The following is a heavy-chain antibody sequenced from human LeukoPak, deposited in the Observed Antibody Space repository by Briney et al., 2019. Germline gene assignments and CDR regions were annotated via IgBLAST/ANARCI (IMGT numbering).Heavy chain of an antibody. D-gene: IGHD3-22*01. V-gene: IGHV4-31*03. Sequence: SETLSLTCTVSGGSISSGGYYWSWIRQHPGKGLEWIGYIYYSGSTYSNPSLKSRVTISVDTSKNQFSLKLSSVTAADTAVYYCARVAVVLGYYDSSGQYYFDYWGQGTLVTVSS. CDR2: IYYSGST. J-gene: IGHJ4*02. CDR1: GGSISSGGYY. CDR3: ARVAVVLGYYDSSGQYYFDY.